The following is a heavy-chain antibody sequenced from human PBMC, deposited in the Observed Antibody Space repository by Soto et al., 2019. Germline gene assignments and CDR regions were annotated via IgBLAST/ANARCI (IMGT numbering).Heavy chain of an antibody. D-gene: IGHD3-22*01. CDR2: IFHTGTT. Sequence: PSETLSLTCNVSGGSISSSSNYWGWIRQPPGEGLEWIGSIFHTGTTSYNPSLKSRVTLSVDTSQSQFSLKLNSVTAADTAVYYCTTEAYDNSGSLAFDIWGPGTLVTVSS. CDR3: TTEAYDNSGSLAFDI. V-gene: IGHV4-39*07. CDR1: GGSISSSSNY. J-gene: IGHJ3*02.